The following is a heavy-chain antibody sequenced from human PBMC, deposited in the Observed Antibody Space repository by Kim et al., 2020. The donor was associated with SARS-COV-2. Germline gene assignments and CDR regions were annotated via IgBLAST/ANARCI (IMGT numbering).Heavy chain of an antibody. CDR1: GGTFSSYP. J-gene: IGHJ6*02. CDR3: ARFGPPATFSSHYGLDV. V-gene: IGHV1-69*06. D-gene: IGHD2-2*01. Sequence: SVKVSCKASGGTFSSYPINWVRQAPGQGLEWMGGIIPIFGTVNYAQKFQGRVTVTADKSTSTYYMELISLRSEDTAVYYCARFGPPATFSSHYGLDVWGQVTTVTVSS. CDR2: IIPIFGTV.